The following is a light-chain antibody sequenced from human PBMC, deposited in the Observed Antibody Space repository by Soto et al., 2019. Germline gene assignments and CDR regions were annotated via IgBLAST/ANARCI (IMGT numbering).Light chain of an antibody. CDR2: GAS. Sequence: DIQMTQSPSSVSASVGDRITITCRASQDITKFLAWHQQTPGKAPKLLIRGASTLHSGVPSRFSGSGSGTNFSLTISSLQPEDFATYYCQQASGFPRTFGQGTKVDIK. CDR1: QDITKF. V-gene: IGKV1-12*01. CDR3: QQASGFPRT. J-gene: IGKJ1*01.